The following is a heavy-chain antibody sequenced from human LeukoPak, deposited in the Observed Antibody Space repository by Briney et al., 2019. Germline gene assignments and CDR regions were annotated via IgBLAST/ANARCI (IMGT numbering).Heavy chain of an antibody. CDR3: ARGPLAAANYYYYGMDV. D-gene: IGHD6-13*01. J-gene: IGHJ6*02. CDR2: INPNSGGT. CDR1: GYTFTGYY. V-gene: IGHV1-2*02. Sequence: VASVKVSCKASGYTFTGYYMHWVRQAPGQGLEWMGWINPNSGGTNCAQKFQGRVTMTRDTSISTAYMELSRLRSDDTAVYYCARGPLAAANYYYYGMDVWGQGTTVTVSS.